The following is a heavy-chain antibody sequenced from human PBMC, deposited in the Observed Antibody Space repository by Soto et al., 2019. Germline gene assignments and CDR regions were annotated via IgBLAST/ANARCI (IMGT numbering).Heavy chain of an antibody. CDR1: GGSINSGGYY. Sequence: SETLSLTCTVSGGSINSGGYYWSWIRQHPGKGLEWIGYIYYSGSTYYSPSLKSRVTISIDTSKNQFSLKLSSVTAADTAVYYCARAQTIFGIITVFDYWSQGTLVAVSS. J-gene: IGHJ4*02. CDR2: IYYSGST. V-gene: IGHV4-31*03. D-gene: IGHD3-3*01. CDR3: ARAQTIFGIITVFDY.